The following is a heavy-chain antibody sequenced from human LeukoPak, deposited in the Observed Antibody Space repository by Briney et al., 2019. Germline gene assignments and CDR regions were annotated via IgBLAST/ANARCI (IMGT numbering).Heavy chain of an antibody. Sequence: PGGSLRLSCAASGFTFSGSAMHWVRLASGKGLEWVGRIRSKANSYATAYTASVKGRFTISRADSKNTAYLQMNSLKTEDTAVYYCTSSVSGYLPLEAFDIWGQGTIVTVSS. J-gene: IGHJ3*02. CDR3: TSSVSGYLPLEAFDI. D-gene: IGHD3-22*01. CDR1: GFTFSGSA. V-gene: IGHV3-73*01. CDR2: IRSKANSYAT.